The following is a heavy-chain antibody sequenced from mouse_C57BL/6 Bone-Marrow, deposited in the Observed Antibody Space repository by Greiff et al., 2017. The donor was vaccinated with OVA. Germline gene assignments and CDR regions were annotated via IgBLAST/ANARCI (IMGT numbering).Heavy chain of an antibody. Sequence: EVMLVESGGGLVQPKGSLKLSCAASGFTFNTYAMHWVRQAPGKGLEWVARIRSKSSNYATYYADSVKDRFTISRDDSQSMLYLQMNNLKSEDTAMYYCVGEDWVGRPNYYAMDYWGQGTSVTVSS. J-gene: IGHJ4*01. CDR2: IRSKSSNYAT. CDR3: VGEDWVGRPNYYAMDY. V-gene: IGHV10-3*01. D-gene: IGHD4-1*01. CDR1: GFTFNTYA.